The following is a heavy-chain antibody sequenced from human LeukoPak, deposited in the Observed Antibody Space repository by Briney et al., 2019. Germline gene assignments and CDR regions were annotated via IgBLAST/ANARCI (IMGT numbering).Heavy chain of an antibody. V-gene: IGHV4-59*11. Sequence: SETLSLTCTVSGGSISSHYWSWIRQPPGKGLEWIGYIYYSGSTNYNPSLHSRVTISVDTSKNQFSLKLSSVTAADTAVYYCATGEQAYYFDYWGQGNLVTVSS. CDR1: GGSISSHY. D-gene: IGHD3-10*01. CDR3: ATGEQAYYFDY. J-gene: IGHJ4*02. CDR2: IYYSGST.